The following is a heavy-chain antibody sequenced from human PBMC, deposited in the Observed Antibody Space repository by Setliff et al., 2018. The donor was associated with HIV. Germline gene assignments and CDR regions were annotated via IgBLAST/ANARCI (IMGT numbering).Heavy chain of an antibody. CDR3: ARDRHSSGLGSYGP. CDR1: GGSISNYY. V-gene: IGHV4-4*07. J-gene: IGHJ5*02. Sequence: PSETLSLTCTVSGGSISNYYWSWIRQPAEKGLEWIGRIYSSGRTNYNPSLKSRVTISVDTSKNQFSLKLSSVTAADTAVYYCARDRHSSGLGSYGPWGPGTLVTVSS. CDR2: IYSSGRT. D-gene: IGHD3-10*01.